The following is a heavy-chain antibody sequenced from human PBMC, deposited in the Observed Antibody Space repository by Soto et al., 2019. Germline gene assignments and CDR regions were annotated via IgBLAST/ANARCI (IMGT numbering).Heavy chain of an antibody. V-gene: IGHV1-18*01. Sequence: ASVKVSCKASGYTFTSYGISWVRQAPGQGLEWMGWISAYNGNTNYAQKLQGRVTMTADESTSTAYMELRSLRSDDTAVYYCARARITIFGVVDYYFDYWGQGTLVTVSS. CDR1: GYTFTSYG. CDR2: ISAYNGNT. J-gene: IGHJ4*02. CDR3: ARARITIFGVVDYYFDY. D-gene: IGHD3-3*01.